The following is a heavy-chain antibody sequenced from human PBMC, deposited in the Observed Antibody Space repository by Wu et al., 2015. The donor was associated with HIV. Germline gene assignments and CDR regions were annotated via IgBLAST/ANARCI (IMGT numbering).Heavy chain of an antibody. CDR3: ARGRCISGFGSNSFYYYGMDV. Sequence: QVQLVQSGAEVKKPGSSVKVSCKASGGTFSSYAISWVRQAPGQGLEWMGRIIPIFGTANYAQKFQGRVTITADESTSTAYMELSSLRSEDTAVYYCARGRCISGFGSNSFYYYGMDVVGPRDHGHRLL. D-gene: IGHD3-10*02. CDR2: IIPIFGTA. V-gene: IGHV1-69*15. CDR1: GGTFSSYA. J-gene: IGHJ6*02.